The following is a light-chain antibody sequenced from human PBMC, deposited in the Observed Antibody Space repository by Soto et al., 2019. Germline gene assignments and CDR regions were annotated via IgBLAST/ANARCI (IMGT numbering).Light chain of an antibody. CDR3: QQYGNSRGT. CDR1: HMFNIN. J-gene: IGKJ1*01. V-gene: IGKV3-15*01. CDR2: GAS. Sequence: EIMMTQSPVTLSVSPGERATLSCSASHMFNINLSCYQRKPGQAPRLLIYGASTRATGIPASFIGNGSGTDFTLTISGLEPEDFAVYYCQQYGNSRGTFGQGTKVDIK.